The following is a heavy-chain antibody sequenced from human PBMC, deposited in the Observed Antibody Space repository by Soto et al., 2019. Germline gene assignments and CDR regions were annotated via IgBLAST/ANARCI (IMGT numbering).Heavy chain of an antibody. CDR2: MNPINGAT. D-gene: IGHD6-13*01. Sequence: ASVKVSCKTSGYDFTAYDINWVRQASGQGLEWMGWMNPINGATGSAWRFQGRVSMTRNTATGTAYLELTSLRSDDTGVYYCGRGPSPRAPAGGTPYYYAMDVWGQGTTVTVSS. J-gene: IGHJ6*02. CDR1: GYDFTAYD. V-gene: IGHV1-8*02. CDR3: GRGPSPRAPAGGTPYYYAMDV.